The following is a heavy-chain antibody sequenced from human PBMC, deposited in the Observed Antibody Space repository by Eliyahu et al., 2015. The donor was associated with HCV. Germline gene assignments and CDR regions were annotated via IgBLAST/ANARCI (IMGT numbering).Heavy chain of an antibody. Sequence: QVQLQESGPGLVXPSQTLSLTCTXXGGSIXXGGYYWSWIRQHPGKGLEWIGYIYYSGSTYYNPSLKSRVTISVDTSKNQFSLKLSSVTAADTAVYYCARAVGGQLALYYFDYWGQGTLVTVSS. V-gene: IGHV4-31*03. CDR3: ARAVGGQLALYYFDY. CDR2: IYYSGST. D-gene: IGHD6-6*01. CDR1: GGSIXXGGYY. J-gene: IGHJ4*02.